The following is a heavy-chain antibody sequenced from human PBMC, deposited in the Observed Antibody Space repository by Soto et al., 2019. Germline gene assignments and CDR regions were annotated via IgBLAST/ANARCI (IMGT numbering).Heavy chain of an antibody. CDR1: GFTFSTDW. Sequence: EVQLVESGGGLVQPGGSLRLSCAASGFTFSTDWMHWVRQVPGKGLEWVSRINSDGSSTTYADSVKGRFTISRDNAKNTMDLQMNSLRAGDTAVYYCATSDSAYDYYGMDVWGQGTTVTVSS. V-gene: IGHV3-74*01. CDR2: INSDGSST. CDR3: ATSDSAYDYYGMDV. J-gene: IGHJ6*02. D-gene: IGHD4-4*01.